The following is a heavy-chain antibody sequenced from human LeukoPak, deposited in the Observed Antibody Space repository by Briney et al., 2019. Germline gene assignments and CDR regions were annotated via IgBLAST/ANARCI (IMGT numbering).Heavy chain of an antibody. V-gene: IGHV3-48*03. D-gene: IGHD5-12*01. CDR1: GVTLSDYE. CDR2: MNRRGDRI. Sequence: PGGSLRLSCTVLGVTLSDYELNWVRQGPKKGPEWVSYMNRRGDRIDHADSVKGGFTMSRDIATKSVFLQMTGLRVDDTAVYYCATRIPYTGYNYWGQGTLVTVSS. J-gene: IGHJ4*02. CDR3: ATRIPYTGYNY.